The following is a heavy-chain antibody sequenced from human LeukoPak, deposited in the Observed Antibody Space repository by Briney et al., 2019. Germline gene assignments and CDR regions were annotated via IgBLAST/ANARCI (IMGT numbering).Heavy chain of an antibody. CDR2: IYYSGST. D-gene: IGHD6-13*01. CDR3: ARGKYSSSWPFDI. CDR1: GGSISSSSYY. Sequence: SETLSLTCTVSGGSISSSSYYWGWIRQPPGKGLEWIGSIYYSGSTYYNPSLKSRVTISVDTSKNQFSLKLSSVTAADTAVYYCARGKYSSSWPFDIWGQGTMVTVSS. V-gene: IGHV4-39*07. J-gene: IGHJ3*02.